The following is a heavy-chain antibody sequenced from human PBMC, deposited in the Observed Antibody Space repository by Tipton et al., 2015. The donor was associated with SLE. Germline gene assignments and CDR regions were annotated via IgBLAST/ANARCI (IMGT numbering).Heavy chain of an antibody. CDR2: INHSGST. J-gene: IGHJ5*02. V-gene: IGHV4-34*01. Sequence: TLSLTCSIYGGSFSGYHWSWIRQPPGKGLEWIGEINHSGSTNYNPSLKSRVTISVDTSKNQFSLKVSSVTAADTAVYYCARRDGYSSIWNWFDPWGQGTLVTVSS. CDR3: ARRDGYSSIWNWFDP. D-gene: IGHD6-13*01. CDR1: GGSFSGYH.